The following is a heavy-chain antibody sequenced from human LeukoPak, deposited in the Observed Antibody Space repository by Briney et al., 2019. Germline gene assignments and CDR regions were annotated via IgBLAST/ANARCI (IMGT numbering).Heavy chain of an antibody. CDR1: GFTFSTFS. CDR3: ARVGKSSSWYFIDY. Sequence: GGSLRLSCGASGFTFSTFSMTWVRQAPGKGLEWVSSISISSTDYIYYADSVKDRFTISRDNAKNSLYPQMNSLRAEDTAVYYCARVGKSSSWYFIDYWGQGTLVTVSS. CDR2: ISISSTDYI. D-gene: IGHD6-13*01. V-gene: IGHV3-21*01. J-gene: IGHJ4*02.